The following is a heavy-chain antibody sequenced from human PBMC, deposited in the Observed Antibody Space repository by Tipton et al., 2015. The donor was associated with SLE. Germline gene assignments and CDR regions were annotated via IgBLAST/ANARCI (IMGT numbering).Heavy chain of an antibody. Sequence: TLSLTCTVSSGSVSSGAYYWSWIRQHPGKGLEWIGYVFSSGTTYCNPSLQGRLSMSLDTSKNQLSLQLSSVTSADTAVYYCARYFYDSSGVCLFDLWGQGTLVTVYS. J-gene: IGHJ4*02. D-gene: IGHD3-22*01. CDR1: SGSVSSGAYY. CDR2: VFSSGTT. CDR3: ARYFYDSSGVCLFDL. V-gene: IGHV4-31*03.